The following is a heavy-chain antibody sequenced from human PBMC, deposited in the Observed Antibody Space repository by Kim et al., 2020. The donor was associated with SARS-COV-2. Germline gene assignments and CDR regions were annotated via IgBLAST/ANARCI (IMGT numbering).Heavy chain of an antibody. CDR1: GFTFTSSA. CDR2: IVVGSGNT. CDR3: AAGYYYDSSGYYLPSYYYGMDV. V-gene: IGHV1-58*01. Sequence: SVKVSCKASGFTFTSSAVQWVRQARGQRLEWIGWIVVGSGNTNYAQKFQERVTITRDMSTSTAYMELSSLRSEDTAVYYCAAGYYYDSSGYYLPSYYYGMDVWGQGTTVTVSS. D-gene: IGHD3-22*01. J-gene: IGHJ6*02.